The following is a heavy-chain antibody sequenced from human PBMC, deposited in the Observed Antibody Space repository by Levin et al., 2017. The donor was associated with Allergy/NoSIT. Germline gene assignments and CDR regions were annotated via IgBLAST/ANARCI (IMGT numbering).Heavy chain of an antibody. J-gene: IGHJ3*02. D-gene: IGHD3-3*01. CDR2: ISWNSGSI. CDR1: GFTFDDYA. CDR3: AKAWALAIFDAFDI. Sequence: GGSLRLSCAASGFTFDDYAMHWVRQAPGKGLEWVSGISWNSGSIGYADSVKGRFTISRDNAKNSLYLQMNSLRAEDTALYYCAKAWALAIFDAFDIWGQGTMVTVSS. V-gene: IGHV3-9*01.